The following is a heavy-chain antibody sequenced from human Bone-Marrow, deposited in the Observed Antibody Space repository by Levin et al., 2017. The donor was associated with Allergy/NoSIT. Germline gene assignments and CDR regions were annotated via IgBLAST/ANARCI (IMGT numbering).Heavy chain of an antibody. D-gene: IGHD6-19*01. CDR2: INPSGGST. CDR1: GYTFTSYY. CDR3: ARGGLPRSGIAVAGTGRFVDY. V-gene: IGHV1-46*01. J-gene: IGHJ4*02. Sequence: GESLKISCKASGYTFTSYYMHWVRQAPGQGLEWMGIINPSGGSTSYAQKFQGRVTMTRDTSTSTVYMELSSLRSEDTAVYYCARGGLPRSGIAVAGTGRFVDYWGQGTLVTVSS.